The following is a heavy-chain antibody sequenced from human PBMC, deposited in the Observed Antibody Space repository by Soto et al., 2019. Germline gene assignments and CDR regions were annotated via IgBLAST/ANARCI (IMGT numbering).Heavy chain of an antibody. Sequence: QVQLLESGPGLVKPSQTLSLTCTVSGGSISSGGYYWSWIRRRPGKGLEWIGYIYYSRSTDYNPSLTSRVTISVDTAKNQFSLKLSSVTAAATAVYYCARSVFPRGQGTLVTVSS. J-gene: IGHJ5*02. CDR2: IYYSRST. CDR1: GGSISSGGYY. CDR3: ARSVFP. V-gene: IGHV4-31*03.